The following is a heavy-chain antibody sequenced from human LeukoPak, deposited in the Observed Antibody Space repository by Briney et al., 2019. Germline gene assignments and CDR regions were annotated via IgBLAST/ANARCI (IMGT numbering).Heavy chain of an antibody. CDR2: INHSGST. CDR1: GGSFSGYY. V-gene: IGHV4-34*01. Sequence: SETLSLTCAVYGGSFSGYYWSWIRLPPGKGLEWIGEINHSGSTNYNPSLKSRVTISVDTSKNQFSLKLSSVTAADTAVYYCARERGDYYDSSGYYRTTDAFDIWGQGTMVTVSS. CDR3: ARERGDYYDSSGYYRTTDAFDI. D-gene: IGHD3-22*01. J-gene: IGHJ3*02.